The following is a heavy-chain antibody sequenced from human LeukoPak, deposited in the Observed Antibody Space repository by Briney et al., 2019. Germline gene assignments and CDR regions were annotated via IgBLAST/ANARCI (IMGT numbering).Heavy chain of an antibody. D-gene: IGHD6-19*01. CDR3: ARGRIAVAGTTDY. CDR2: ISSSSYI. J-gene: IGHJ4*02. V-gene: IGHV3-21*01. Sequence: GGSLRLSCAASGFTFSSYSMNWVRQAPGKGLEWVSSISSSSYIYYADSVKGRFTISRDNAKNSLYLQMNSLRAEDTAVYYCARGRIAVAGTTDYWGQGTLVTVSS. CDR1: GFTFSSYS.